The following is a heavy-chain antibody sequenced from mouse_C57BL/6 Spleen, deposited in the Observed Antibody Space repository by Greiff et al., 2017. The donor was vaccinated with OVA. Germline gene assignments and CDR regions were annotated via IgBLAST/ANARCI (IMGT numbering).Heavy chain of an antibody. Sequence: QVQLQQPGAELVMPGASVKLSCKASGYTFTSYWMHWVKQRPGQGLEWIGEIDPSDSYTNYNQKFKGKSTLTVDKSSSTAYMQLSSLTSEDSAVYYCARSLPFDYWGQGTTLTGSS. CDR1: GYTFTSYW. CDR3: ARSLPFDY. J-gene: IGHJ2*01. V-gene: IGHV1-69*01. CDR2: IDPSDSYT.